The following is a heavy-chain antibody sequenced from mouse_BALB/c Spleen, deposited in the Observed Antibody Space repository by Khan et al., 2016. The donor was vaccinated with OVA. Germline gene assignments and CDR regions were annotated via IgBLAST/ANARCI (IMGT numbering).Heavy chain of an antibody. CDR3: AREEALYYFDY. D-gene: IGHD1-1*01. Sequence: VQLVESGAELVRPGASVKLSCKTSGYIFTSYWIHWVKQRSGQSLEWIARIYPETDNTYYNEKLKDKATLTADKSSSTAYMQLSSLKSEDSAVYFCAREEALYYFDYWGQGTTLTVSS. J-gene: IGHJ2*01. CDR1: GYIFTSYW. V-gene: IGHV1-76*01. CDR2: IYPETDNT.